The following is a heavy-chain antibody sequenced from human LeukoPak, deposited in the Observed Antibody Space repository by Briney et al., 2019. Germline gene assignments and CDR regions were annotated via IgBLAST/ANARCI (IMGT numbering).Heavy chain of an antibody. J-gene: IGHJ3*02. D-gene: IGHD7-27*01. CDR1: GFTFDDYA. CDR3: AKDRHTGTAGXFDI. Sequence: GRSLRLSCAASGFTFDDYAMHWVRQAPGKGLEWVSGISWNSGSIGYADSVKGRFTISRDNAKNSLYLQMNSLRAEDTALYYCAKDRHTGTAGXFDIWGQGTMVTVSS. CDR2: ISWNSGSI. V-gene: IGHV3-9*01.